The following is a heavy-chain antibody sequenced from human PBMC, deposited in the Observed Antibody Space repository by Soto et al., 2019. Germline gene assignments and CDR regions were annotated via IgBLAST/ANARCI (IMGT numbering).Heavy chain of an antibody. CDR1: GFSISTYG. J-gene: IGHJ4*02. Sequence: EVQLLESGGGLAQPGGSLRLSCAASGFSISTYGVTWVRQAPGKGLEWVSGFSGSSGNTYYADSVKGRFTISRDNSKNTVYLQMNSPRAEDTAVYYCARWNGYGDSWGQGTLVTVSS. D-gene: IGHD1-1*01. CDR2: FSGSSGNT. CDR3: ARWNGYGDS. V-gene: IGHV3-23*01.